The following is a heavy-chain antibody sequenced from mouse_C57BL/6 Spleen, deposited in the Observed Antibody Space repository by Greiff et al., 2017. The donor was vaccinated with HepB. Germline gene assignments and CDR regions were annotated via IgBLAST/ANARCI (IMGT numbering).Heavy chain of an antibody. CDR3: ARRDDGYPYYAMDY. CDR1: GYTFTSYW. D-gene: IGHD2-3*01. CDR2: IYPGSGST. V-gene: IGHV1-55*01. Sequence: VQLQQPGAELVKPGASVKMSCKASGYTFTSYWITWVKQRPGQGLEWIGDIYPGSGSTNYNEKFKSKATLTVDTSSSTAYMQLSSLTSEDSAVYYCARRDDGYPYYAMDYWGQGTSVTVSS. J-gene: IGHJ4*01.